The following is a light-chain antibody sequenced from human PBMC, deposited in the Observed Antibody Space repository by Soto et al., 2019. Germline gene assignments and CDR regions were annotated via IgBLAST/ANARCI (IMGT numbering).Light chain of an antibody. CDR1: TGAVTSGHY. V-gene: IGLV7-46*01. Sequence: QTVVTQEPSLTVSPGGTVTLTCGSSTGAVTSGHYPYWFQQKPGQAPRTVIYDTSNKHSWTPARFSGSLLGGKAALTLSGAQAEDEAEYYCLLSYSGARVFGGGTKVTVL. J-gene: IGLJ2*01. CDR3: LLSYSGARV. CDR2: DTS.